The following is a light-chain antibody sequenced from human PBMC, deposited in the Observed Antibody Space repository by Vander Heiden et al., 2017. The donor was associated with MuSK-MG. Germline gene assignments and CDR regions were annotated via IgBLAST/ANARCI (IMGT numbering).Light chain of an antibody. CDR1: QSVSSY. Sequence: EIVLTQSPATLSLSPGERATLPCRASQSVSSYLAWYQQKPGQAPRLLIYDASNRATGIPARFSGSGSGTDFTLTISSLEPEDFAVYYCQQRSNWPFGGLTFGGGTKVEIK. CDR3: QQRSNWPFGGLT. CDR2: DAS. V-gene: IGKV3-11*01. J-gene: IGKJ4*01.